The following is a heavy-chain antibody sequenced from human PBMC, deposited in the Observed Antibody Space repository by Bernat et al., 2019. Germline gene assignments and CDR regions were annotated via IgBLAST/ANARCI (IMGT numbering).Heavy chain of an antibody. J-gene: IGHJ3*02. Sequence: QVQLVESGGGVVQPGRSLRLSCAASGFTFSSYGMHWVRQAPGKGLEWVAVIWYDGSNKYYADSVKGRFTISRYNSKNTLYLQMNSLRAEDTAVYYCARDSSSRGYGYGTAGDAFDIWGQGTMVTVSS. D-gene: IGHD5-12*01. V-gene: IGHV3-33*01. CDR2: IWYDGSNK. CDR1: GFTFSSYG. CDR3: ARDSSSRGYGYGTAGDAFDI.